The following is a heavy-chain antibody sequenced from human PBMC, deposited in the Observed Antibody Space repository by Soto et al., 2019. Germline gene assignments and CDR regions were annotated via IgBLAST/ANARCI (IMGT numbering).Heavy chain of an antibody. Sequence: SVKVSCKASGGTFSSYAISCVRQAPGQGLEWMGGIIPIFGTANYAQKFQGRVTITADESTSTAYMELSSLRSEDTAVYYCGKYSSGWYYYYGMDVWGQGTTVTVSS. D-gene: IGHD6-19*01. CDR3: GKYSSGWYYYYGMDV. CDR1: GGTFSSYA. CDR2: IIPIFGTA. V-gene: IGHV1-69*13. J-gene: IGHJ6*02.